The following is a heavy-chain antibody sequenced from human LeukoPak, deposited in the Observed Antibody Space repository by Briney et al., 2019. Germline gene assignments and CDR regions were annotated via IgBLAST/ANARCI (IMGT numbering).Heavy chain of an antibody. CDR3: IYGYTLDF. V-gene: IGHV3-53*01. Sequence: GGSLRLSCAASGFTVNNNYMNWVRRAPGKGLEWVSVIYSGGSTNYADSVKGRFTISRDNSKNTLYLQMNSLRAEGTAMYYCIYGYTLDFWGQGTLVTVSS. D-gene: IGHD5-18*01. CDR1: GFTVNNNY. J-gene: IGHJ4*02. CDR2: IYSGGST.